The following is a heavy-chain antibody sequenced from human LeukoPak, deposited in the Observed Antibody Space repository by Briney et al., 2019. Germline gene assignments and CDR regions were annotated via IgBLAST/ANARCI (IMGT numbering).Heavy chain of an antibody. CDR1: GFTFSSYG. J-gene: IGHJ4*02. Sequence: PGGSLRLSCAASGFTFSSYGMHWVRQAPGKGLEWVALISFDGSNQYYADSVKGRFTISRDNAKNSLHLQMNSLRAEDTAVYYCARDGQTGTTVYWGQGTLVTVSS. D-gene: IGHD1-7*01. CDR2: ISFDGSNQ. CDR3: ARDGQTGTTVY. V-gene: IGHV3-30*03.